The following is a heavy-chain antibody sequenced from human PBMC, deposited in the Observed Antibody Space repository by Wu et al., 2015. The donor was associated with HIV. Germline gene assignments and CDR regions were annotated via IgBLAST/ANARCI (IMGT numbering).Heavy chain of an antibody. D-gene: IGHD6-13*01. Sequence: QVQLVQSGAEVKKPGASVKVSCKASGGTFSNSAVSWVRQAPEQGLEWMGRIFPFFGASDFAEKFQDRLTITADESSSTAYMELSRLRSEDTAVYYCARVYSSTWYDFFDSWGQGTLVSVSS. CDR2: IFPFFGAS. J-gene: IGHJ4*02. CDR3: ARVYSSTWYDFFDS. CDR1: GGTFSNSA. V-gene: IGHV1-69*18.